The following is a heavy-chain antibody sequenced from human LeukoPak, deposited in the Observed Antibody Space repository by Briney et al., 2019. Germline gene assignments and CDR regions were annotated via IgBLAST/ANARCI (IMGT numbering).Heavy chain of an antibody. CDR1: GFAFSVYE. D-gene: IGHD6-19*01. CDR3: ATLTVASSFDS. V-gene: IGHV3-48*03. J-gene: IGHJ4*02. CDR2: ISSSGGTR. Sequence: TGGSLRLSCAASGFAFSVYEMYWVRQAPGKGLEWVSYISSSGGTRYYADSVKGRFTISRDNAKNSLYLQMNSLRAEDTTVYYCATLTVASSFDSWGQGTLVTVSS.